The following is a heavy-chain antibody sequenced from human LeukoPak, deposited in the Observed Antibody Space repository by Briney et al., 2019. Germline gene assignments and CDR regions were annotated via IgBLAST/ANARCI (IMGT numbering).Heavy chain of an antibody. D-gene: IGHD6-19*01. V-gene: IGHV4-4*07. Sequence: PSETLSLTCTVSGGSISSYYWSWIRQPAGKGLEWIGRIYTSGSTNYNPSLKSRVTISVDTSKNQFSLKLSSVTAADTAVYYCAREPSSGWSLRDLDYWGQGTLVTVSS. CDR2: IYTSGST. CDR1: GGSISSYY. J-gene: IGHJ4*02. CDR3: AREPSSGWSLRDLDY.